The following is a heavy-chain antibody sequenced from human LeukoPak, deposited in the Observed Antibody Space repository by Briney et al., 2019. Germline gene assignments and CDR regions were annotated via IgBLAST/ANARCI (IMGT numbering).Heavy chain of an antibody. CDR2: IYYSGHT. D-gene: IGHD6-6*01. V-gene: IGHV4-39*07. Sequence: SETLSLTCTVSGGSISSGPYYWGWIRQPPGKGLEWIGNIYYSGHTYYNPSLKSRVTISLDTSKNQFSLRLSSVTAADTAVYYCARDGSASSSSGYPAFDIWGQGTMVTVSS. CDR1: GGSISSGPYY. CDR3: ARDGSASSSSGYPAFDI. J-gene: IGHJ3*02.